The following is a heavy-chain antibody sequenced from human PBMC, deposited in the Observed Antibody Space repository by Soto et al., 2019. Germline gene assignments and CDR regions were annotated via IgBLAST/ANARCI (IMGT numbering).Heavy chain of an antibody. CDR1: GFTFSSYS. J-gene: IGHJ4*02. CDR3: AKNYRGITIFGPLDY. V-gene: IGHV3-21*04. CDR2: ISSSSSYI. Sequence: GGSLRLSCAASGFTFSSYSMNWVRQAPGKGLEWVSSISSSSSYIYYADSVKGRFTISRDNAKNTLYLQMNSLRAEDTAVYYCAKNYRGITIFGPLDYWGQGTLVTVSS. D-gene: IGHD3-9*01.